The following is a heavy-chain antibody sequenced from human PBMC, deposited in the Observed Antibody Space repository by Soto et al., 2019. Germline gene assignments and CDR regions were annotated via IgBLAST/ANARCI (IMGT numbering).Heavy chain of an antibody. CDR2: IYWDDDK. CDR3: ALKYYYGSGSYTPHFDY. J-gene: IGHJ4*02. V-gene: IGHV2-5*02. Sequence: QITLKESGPTLVKRTETLTLTCTFSGFSLSTSGVGVGWIRQPPGKALAWLALIYWDDDKRYSPSLKSRLTITKDTSKNQVVLTMTNMDPVDTATYYCALKYYYGSGSYTPHFDYWGQGTLVTVSS. CDR1: GFSLSTSGVG. D-gene: IGHD3-10*01.